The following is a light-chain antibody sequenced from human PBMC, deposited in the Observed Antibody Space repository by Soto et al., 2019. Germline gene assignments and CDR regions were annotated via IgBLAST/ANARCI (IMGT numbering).Light chain of an antibody. J-gene: IGKJ1*01. CDR2: GTS. Sequence: LVLTQSPGTLSLSPGERATLSCRASQSVSSSYLAWYQQKPGQAPRLLIYGTSSRATGIPDRFSGGGSGTDFTLTISRLEPEDFAVYYCQHYGSSLWTFGQGTKV. CDR3: QHYGSSLWT. V-gene: IGKV3-20*01. CDR1: QSVSSSY.